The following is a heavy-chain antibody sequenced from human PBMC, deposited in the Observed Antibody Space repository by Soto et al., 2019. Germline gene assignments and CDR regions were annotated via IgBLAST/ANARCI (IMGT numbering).Heavy chain of an antibody. D-gene: IGHD2-2*02. CDR1: GFSLSTTGVG. V-gene: IGHV2-5*02. J-gene: IGHJ6*02. Sequence: QITLKESGPTLVKPTQTLTLTCTFSGFSLSTTGVGVGWIRQPPGKALEWLALIYWDDDKRYSPSLKSRLTITKDTSKIQVVLTMTNMDPVDTATYYCAHNGGQPIPYYCCSMDVWGQGTTVTVSS. CDR3: AHNGGQPIPYYCCSMDV. CDR2: IYWDDDK.